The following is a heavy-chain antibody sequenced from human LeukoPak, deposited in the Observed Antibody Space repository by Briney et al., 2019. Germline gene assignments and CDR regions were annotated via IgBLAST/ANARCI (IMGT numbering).Heavy chain of an antibody. Sequence: PSETLSLTCAVSAGSITSSSSYWAWVRQPPGKGLEWVGSFYYTETTYYNPSLKSRVTISVDATKNQFSLELTSVTAADTSVYFCARHTSGAAFFEHWGQGALVTVSS. CDR2: FYYTETT. CDR3: ARHTSGAAFFEH. CDR1: AGSITSSSSY. J-gene: IGHJ4*02. D-gene: IGHD5-12*01. V-gene: IGHV4-39*01.